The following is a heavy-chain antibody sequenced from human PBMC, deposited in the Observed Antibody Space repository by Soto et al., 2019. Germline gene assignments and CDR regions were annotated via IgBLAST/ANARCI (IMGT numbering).Heavy chain of an antibody. D-gene: IGHD1-26*01. V-gene: IGHV1-69*01. CDR1: GGTFSSYA. J-gene: IGHJ3*02. CDR3: ARERSGWDLRLPGAFDI. CDR2: IIPIFGTA. Sequence: QVQLVQSGAEVKKPGSSVKVSCKASGGTFSSYAISWVRQAPGQGLEWLGGIIPIFGTANYAQKFQGRVTITADESTSTAYKELSSLRSEDTAVYYCARERSGWDLRLPGAFDIWGQGTMVTVSS.